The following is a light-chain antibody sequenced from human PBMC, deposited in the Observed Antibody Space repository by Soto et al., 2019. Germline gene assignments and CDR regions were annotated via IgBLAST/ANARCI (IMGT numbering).Light chain of an antibody. J-gene: IGKJ5*01. CDR2: DAS. CDR3: QQRSNWPPIT. CDR1: QSVSSSY. V-gene: IGKV3D-20*02. Sequence: EIVLTNSPGTLSLSQWEIATLSCRASQSVSSSYLAWYQQKPGQAPRLLIYDASNRATGIPARFSGSGSGTDFTLTISSLEPEDFAVYDCQQRSNWPPITFGQGTRLEIK.